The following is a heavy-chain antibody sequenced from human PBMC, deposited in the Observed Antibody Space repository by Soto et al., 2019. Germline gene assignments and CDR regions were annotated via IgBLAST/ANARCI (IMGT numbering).Heavy chain of an antibody. D-gene: IGHD3-3*01. CDR3: TTGSVAGY. J-gene: IGHJ4*02. CDR1: GFSISSSW. CDR2: IKTKTQGETT. Sequence: EVQLVESGGGLVKPGGSLRLSCAASGFSISSSWMNWVRQAPGKGLEWVGRIKTKTQGETTDYPAPVKGRFTISRDDSKNTFYLQMNSVKMEDTAVYYCTTGSVAGYWGQGTLVTVSS. V-gene: IGHV3-15*07.